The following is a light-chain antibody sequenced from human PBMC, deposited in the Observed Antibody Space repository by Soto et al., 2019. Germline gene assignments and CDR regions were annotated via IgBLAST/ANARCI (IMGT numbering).Light chain of an antibody. CDR1: SSNIGAGYD. CDR3: QSYDSSLSVV. V-gene: IGLV1-40*01. CDR2: GNS. Sequence: QSVLTQPPSVSGAPGQRVTISCTGSSSNIGAGYDVHWYQQLPGTAPKLLIYGNSNRPSGVPDRFSGSKSGTSASLAITGLQAEDETCYYCQSYDSSLSVVFGGGTQLTVL. J-gene: IGLJ2*01.